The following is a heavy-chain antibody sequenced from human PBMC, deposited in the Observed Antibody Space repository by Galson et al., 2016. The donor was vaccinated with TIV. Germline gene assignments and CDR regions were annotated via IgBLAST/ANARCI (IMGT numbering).Heavy chain of an antibody. CDR3: ARVVLAYSNYDGYYHGMDV. V-gene: IGHV1-69*06. CDR2: IIPMFGTP. CDR1: GDTFNSYG. D-gene: IGHD4-11*01. Sequence: SVKVSCKASGDTFNSYGIAWVRQAPGQGLEWMGGIIPMFGTPKYAQKFQGRVTITADKSTSTAYMELSSLRSEDTARYYCARVVLAYSNYDGYYHGMDVWGQGTTVTVSS. J-gene: IGHJ6*02.